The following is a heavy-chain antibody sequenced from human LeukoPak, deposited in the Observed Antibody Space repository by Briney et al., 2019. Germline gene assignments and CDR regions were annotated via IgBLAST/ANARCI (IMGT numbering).Heavy chain of an antibody. V-gene: IGHV3-30*18. D-gene: IGHD2-2*01. Sequence: PGRSLRLSCAASGFTFSSYGMHWVRQAPGKGLEGVAVISYDGSNKYYADSVKGRFTISRDNSNNTLYLQMNSLRAEDTAVYYCAKDASGAQLLRLYYYYGMDVWGQGTTVTVSS. CDR3: AKDASGAQLLRLYYYYGMDV. CDR1: GFTFSSYG. J-gene: IGHJ6*02. CDR2: ISYDGSNK.